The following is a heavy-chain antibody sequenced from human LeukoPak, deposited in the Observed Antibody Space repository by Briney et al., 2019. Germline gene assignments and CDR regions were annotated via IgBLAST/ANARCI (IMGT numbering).Heavy chain of an antibody. CDR1: VFTFRING. J-gene: IGHJ4*02. D-gene: IGHD3-10*01. Sequence: GRSLRLSCAASVFTFRINGMNWDPQAPGKGLEGVAIIWYDGSKDYYADSVKGRFTISRDNSKNTVYLQMDSLRAEDTAVYYCARIDGWSNFDYWGQGTLVAVSS. CDR3: ARIDGWSNFDY. V-gene: IGHV3-33*01. CDR2: IWYDGSKD.